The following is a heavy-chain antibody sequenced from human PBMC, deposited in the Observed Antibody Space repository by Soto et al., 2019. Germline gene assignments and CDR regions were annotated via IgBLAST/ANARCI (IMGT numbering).Heavy chain of an antibody. CDR2: ISGSGGST. Sequence: GGSLRLSCAASGFTFSSYAMSWVRQAPGKGLEWVSAISGSGGSTYYADSVKGRFTISRDNSKNTLYLQMNSLRAEDTAVYYCAKPFTVTTNYYYYYGMDVWGQGTTVTVSS. CDR1: GFTFSSYA. D-gene: IGHD4-17*01. CDR3: AKPFTVTTNYYYYYGMDV. V-gene: IGHV3-23*01. J-gene: IGHJ6*02.